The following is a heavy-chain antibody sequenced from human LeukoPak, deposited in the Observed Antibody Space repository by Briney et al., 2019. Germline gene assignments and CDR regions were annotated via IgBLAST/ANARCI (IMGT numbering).Heavy chain of an antibody. V-gene: IGHV3-15*01. D-gene: IGHD6-13*01. CDR3: TTDGYSRSSPHTFDY. CDR2: IRSKGDGGTP. CDR1: GFAFTDAW. J-gene: IGHJ4*02. Sequence: GGSLRLSCAASGFAFTDAWMSWVRQAPGKGLEWVGRIRSKGDGGTPDYAAPVQGRFTISRDDSKNTLYLQMNSLKSEDTAVYYCTTDGYSRSSPHTFDYWGQGTLVTVSS.